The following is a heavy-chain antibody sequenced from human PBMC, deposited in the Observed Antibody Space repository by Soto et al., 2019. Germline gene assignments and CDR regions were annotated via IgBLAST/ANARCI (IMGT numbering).Heavy chain of an antibody. D-gene: IGHD3-16*01. J-gene: IGHJ2*01. Sequence: EVQLLESGGGLARPGGSLRLSCVASGFIFSDYAMTWLRQAPGKGREWVATISASGGNIEYTDSLKGRLTSSRDNSKKTICRQITGLTADDPAVHDCAKVAGGLGNSDLWGRGPLVTVSS. CDR1: GFIFSDYA. CDR3: AKVAGGLGNSDL. CDR2: ISASGGNI. V-gene: IGHV3-23*01.